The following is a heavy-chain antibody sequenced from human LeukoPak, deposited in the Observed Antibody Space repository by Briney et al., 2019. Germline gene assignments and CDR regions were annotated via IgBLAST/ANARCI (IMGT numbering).Heavy chain of an antibody. J-gene: IGHJ6*02. CDR2: IYYSGST. Sequence: SETLSLTCTVSGGSISSYYWSWIRQPPGKGLEWIGYIYYSGSTNYNPSLKSRVTISVDTSMNQFSLKLSSVTAADTAVYYCARSGTGYSYGYDYYGMDVWGQGTTVTVSS. CDR1: GGSISSYY. D-gene: IGHD5-18*01. V-gene: IGHV4-59*01. CDR3: ARSGTGYSYGYDYYGMDV.